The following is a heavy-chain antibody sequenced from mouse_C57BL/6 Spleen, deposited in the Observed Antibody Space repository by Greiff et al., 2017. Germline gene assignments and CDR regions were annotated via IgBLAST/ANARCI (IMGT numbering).Heavy chain of an antibody. CDR3: ARDYDSYYDARDY. Sequence: EVQGVESGGGLVKPGGSLKLSCAASGFTFSSYAMSWVRQTPEKRLEWVATISDGGSYTYYPDNVKGRFTISRDNAKNNLYLQMSHLKSEDTAMYYCARDYDSYYDARDYWGQGTSVTVSS. J-gene: IGHJ4*01. V-gene: IGHV5-4*01. D-gene: IGHD2-4*01. CDR2: ISDGGSYT. CDR1: GFTFSSYA.